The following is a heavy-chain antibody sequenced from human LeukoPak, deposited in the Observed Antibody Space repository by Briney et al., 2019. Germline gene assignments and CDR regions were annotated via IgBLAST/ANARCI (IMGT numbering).Heavy chain of an antibody. CDR1: GGSISSYY. CDR2: IYYSGST. J-gene: IGHJ4*02. CDR3: ARDLPRYGGYGD. V-gene: IGHV4-59*01. Sequence: SETLSLTCTVSGGSISSYYWSWIRQPPGKGLEWIGYIYYSGSTNCNPSLKSRVTISVDTSKNQFSLKLSSVTAADTAVYYCARDLPRYGGYGDWGQGTLVTVYS. D-gene: IGHD5-12*01.